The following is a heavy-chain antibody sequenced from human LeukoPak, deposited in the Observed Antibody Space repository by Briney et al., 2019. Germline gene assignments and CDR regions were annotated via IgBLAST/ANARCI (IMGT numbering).Heavy chain of an antibody. V-gene: IGHV1-8*03. D-gene: IGHD2-2*01. J-gene: IGHJ6*03. Sequence: ASVKVSCKASGYTFTSYDINWVRQATGQGLEWMGWMNPNSGNTGYAQKFQGRVTITADESTSTAYMELSSLRSEDTAVYYCARGPTKYRLYYYYMDVWGKGTTVTVSS. CDR1: GYTFTSYD. CDR3: ARGPTKYRLYYYYMDV. CDR2: MNPNSGNT.